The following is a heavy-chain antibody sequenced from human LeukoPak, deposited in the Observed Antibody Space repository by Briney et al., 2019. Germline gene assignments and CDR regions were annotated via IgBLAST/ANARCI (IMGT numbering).Heavy chain of an antibody. V-gene: IGHV1-8*01. CDR3: ARSGSGTAMIDY. J-gene: IGHJ4*02. CDR2: MNPNSGNT. D-gene: IGHD5-18*01. Sequence: GASVEVSCKASGYTLTSYDINWVRQATGQGLEWMGWMNPNSGNTGYAQKFQGRVTMTRNTSISTAYMELSSLRSEDTAVYYCARSGSGTAMIDYWGQGTLVTVSS. CDR1: GYTLTSYD.